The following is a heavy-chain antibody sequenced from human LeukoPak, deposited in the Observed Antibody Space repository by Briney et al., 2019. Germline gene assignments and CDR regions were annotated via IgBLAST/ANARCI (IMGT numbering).Heavy chain of an antibody. CDR1: GFTFSSYW. CDR2: IKQDGSEK. J-gene: IGHJ6*02. Sequence: PGGSLRLSCAASGFTFSSYWMSWVRQAPGKGLEWVANIKQDGSEKYYVDSVKGRFTISRDNAKNSLYLQMNSLRAEDTAVYYCARDRSSWAYYYYGMDVWGQGTTVTVSS. CDR3: ARDRSSWAYYYYGMDV. V-gene: IGHV3-7*01. D-gene: IGHD6-13*01.